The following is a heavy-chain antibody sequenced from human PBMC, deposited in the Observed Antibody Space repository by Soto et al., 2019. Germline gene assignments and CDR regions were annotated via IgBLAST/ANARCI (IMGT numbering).Heavy chain of an antibody. V-gene: IGHV3-74*01. Sequence: EVQLVESGGGLVQPGGSLRLSCAASGFIFSSYWMHWVRQAPGKGLEWISRINGDGTNTRTADSMKGRFTMSRDNTKNTLDLQMNSLTAEDTAVYYCARYSMLRGRDSNWFDPWGQGTLVTVSS. CDR1: GFIFSSYW. CDR2: INGDGTNT. J-gene: IGHJ5*02. CDR3: ARYSMLRGRDSNWFDP. D-gene: IGHD3-10*01.